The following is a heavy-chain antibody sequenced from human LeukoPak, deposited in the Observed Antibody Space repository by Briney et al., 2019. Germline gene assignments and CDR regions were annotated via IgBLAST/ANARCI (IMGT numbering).Heavy chain of an antibody. Sequence: PGGSLRLSCAASGFTVSSNYMSWVRQAPGKGLEWVSVIYSGGSTYYADSVKGRFTISRDNAKSSLYLQMNSLRAEDTAVYYCARDFREWYSGALDYWGQGTLVTVSS. J-gene: IGHJ4*02. V-gene: IGHV3-53*01. CDR2: IYSGGST. D-gene: IGHD1-26*01. CDR1: GFTVSSNY. CDR3: ARDFREWYSGALDY.